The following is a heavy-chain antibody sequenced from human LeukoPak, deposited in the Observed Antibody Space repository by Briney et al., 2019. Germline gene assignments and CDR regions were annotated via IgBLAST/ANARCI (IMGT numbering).Heavy chain of an antibody. V-gene: IGHV4-39*07. D-gene: IGHD3-10*01. CDR3: VRDDAFVRGPVARNWFDP. CDR2: NTGTT. CDR1: GASISGSDYY. Sequence: SETLSLTCTVSGASISGSDYYWDWIRQTPGEGLEWIAANTGTTYYNPSLKSRVTISVDASKNQFSLKVTSVTAADTAVYYCVRDDAFVRGPVARNWFDPWGQGVLVTVSS. J-gene: IGHJ5*02.